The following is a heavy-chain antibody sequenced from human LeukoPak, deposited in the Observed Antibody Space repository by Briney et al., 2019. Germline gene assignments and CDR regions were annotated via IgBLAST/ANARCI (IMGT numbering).Heavy chain of an antibody. D-gene: IGHD3-22*01. V-gene: IGHV3-74*01. CDR3: ARDLVDYDSSGYLVY. J-gene: IGHJ4*02. CDR1: GNYW. Sequence: GGSLRLSCADSGNYWMHWVRQAPGKGLVWVSHINSDGSWTSYADSVKGRFTISKDNSKNTLYLQMNSLRAEDTAVYYCARDLVDYDSSGYLVYWGQGTLVTVSS. CDR2: INSDGSWT.